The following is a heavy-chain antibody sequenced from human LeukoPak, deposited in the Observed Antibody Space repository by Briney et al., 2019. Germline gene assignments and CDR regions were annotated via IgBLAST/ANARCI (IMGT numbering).Heavy chain of an antibody. J-gene: IGHJ5*02. D-gene: IGHD3-10*01. V-gene: IGHV1-8*03. CDR2: INPSCGST. CDR3: ARASVYYYGSGSWFDP. Sequence: ASVKVSCKASGYSFTSYAINWVRQAPGQGLEWMGIINPSCGSTSYVQKFQGTVTITRNTSISTAYMEMSSLRSEDTAVYYCARASVYYYGSGSWFDPWGQGTLVTVSS. CDR1: GYSFTSYA.